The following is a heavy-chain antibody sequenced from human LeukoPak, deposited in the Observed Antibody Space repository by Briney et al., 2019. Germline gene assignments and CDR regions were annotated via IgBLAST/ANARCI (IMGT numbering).Heavy chain of an antibody. D-gene: IGHD1-1*01. CDR3: AREGSEGYLFDY. CDR2: TYYRSKWYN. V-gene: IGHV6-1*01. J-gene: IGHJ4*02. Sequence: LQTLSLTCAISGDSVSSSSAAWSWVRQSPSRGLEWLGRTYYRSKWYNDYVVSVKSRITINPDTSKNQFSLQLNSMTPEDTAVYYCAREGSEGYLFDYWGQGTLVTVSS. CDR1: GDSVSSSSAA.